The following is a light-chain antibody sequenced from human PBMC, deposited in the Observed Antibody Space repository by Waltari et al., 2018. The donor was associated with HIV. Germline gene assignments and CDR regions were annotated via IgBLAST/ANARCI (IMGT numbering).Light chain of an antibody. J-gene: IGLJ3*02. CDR2: EVS. Sequence: QFALTQPAPVSGSPGQSIPVSCTGPNTDIGDYNYVSWYQQHPGKAPKLIIYEVSNRPSGVSNRFSGSKSGNTASLTISGLQAEDEADYFCSSLTNSATLAVLFGGGTKLTVL. CDR1: NTDIGDYNY. CDR3: SSLTNSATLAVL. V-gene: IGLV2-14*01.